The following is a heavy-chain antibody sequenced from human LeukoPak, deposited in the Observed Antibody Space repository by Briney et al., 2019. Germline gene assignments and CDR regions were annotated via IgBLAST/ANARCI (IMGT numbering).Heavy chain of an antibody. J-gene: IGHJ6*03. CDR2: ISWDGGST. CDR3: AKALAARNYYYYYMDV. V-gene: IGHV3-43D*04. D-gene: IGHD6-6*01. Sequence: QPGGSLRLSCAASGFTFDDYAVHWVRQAPGKGLEWVSLISWDGGSTYYADSVKGRFTISRDNSKNSLYLQMNSLRAEDTALYYCAKALAARNYYYYYMDVWGKGTTVTVSS. CDR1: GFTFDDYA.